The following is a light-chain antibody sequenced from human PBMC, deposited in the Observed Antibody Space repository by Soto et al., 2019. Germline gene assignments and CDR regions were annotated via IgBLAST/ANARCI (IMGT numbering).Light chain of an antibody. J-gene: IGLJ1*01. V-gene: IGLV2-14*01. CDR1: SSDVGGYNY. CDR2: EVS. Sequence: QYALTQPASVSGSPGQSITISCTGTSSDVGGYNYVSWYQQHPGKAPKLMIYEVSNRPSGVSNRFSGSKSGNTASLTISGLQAEDAADYYCSSYTSSSTYVFGTGTKVTVL. CDR3: SSYTSSSTYV.